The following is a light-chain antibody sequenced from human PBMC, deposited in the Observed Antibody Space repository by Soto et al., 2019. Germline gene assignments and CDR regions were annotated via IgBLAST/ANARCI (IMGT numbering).Light chain of an antibody. CDR1: SSDVGGYNY. J-gene: IGLJ1*01. Sequence: QSVLTQPASVSGSPGQSITISCTGTSSDVGGYNYVSWYQQHPGKAPKLIIYDVTNRPSGVSNRFSGSKSGNTASLTISGIQDEDEADYYCSSYTSSITYVFGTGTKVTVL. V-gene: IGLV2-14*01. CDR3: SSYTSSITYV. CDR2: DVT.